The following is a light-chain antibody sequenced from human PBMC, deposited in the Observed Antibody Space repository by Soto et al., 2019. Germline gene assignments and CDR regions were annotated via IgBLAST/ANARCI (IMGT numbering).Light chain of an antibody. J-gene: IGLJ2*01. CDR1: SSEFGYNH. V-gene: IGLV2-14*01. CDR3: CSYKNMGTGL. Sequence: QSALTQPASVSGSPGQSITLSCSGTSSEFGYNHVSWYQQHPGKVPKLILYDVSTRPSGVPNRFSGAKSGNTASLTISGLQAEDEADYYCCSYKNMGTGLFGGGTKLTAL. CDR2: DVS.